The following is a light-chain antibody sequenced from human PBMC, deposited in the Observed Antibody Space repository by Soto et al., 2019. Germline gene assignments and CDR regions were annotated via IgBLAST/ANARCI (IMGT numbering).Light chain of an antibody. CDR3: QQYGSSPLT. CDR2: GAS. CDR1: QSVSSSH. V-gene: IGKV3-20*01. J-gene: IGKJ5*01. Sequence: EIVLTQSPGTLSLSPGERATLSCRASQSVSSSHLAWYQQKPGQTPRLLIYGASSRATGIPDRFSGSGSGTDFTLTIRRLEPEDFAVYYCQQYGSSPLTFGQGTRLYIK.